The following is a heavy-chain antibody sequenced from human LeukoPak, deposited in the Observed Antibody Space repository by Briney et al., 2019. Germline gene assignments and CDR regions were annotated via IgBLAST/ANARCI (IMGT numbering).Heavy chain of an antibody. CDR2: IYYSGST. V-gene: IGHV4-31*03. Sequence: PSETLSLTCTVSGGSISSGGYYWSWIRQHPGKGLEWIGYIYYSGSTYYNPSLKSRVTISVDTSKNQFSLKLSSVTAADTAVYYCAGSIVVVPAAMWDPALYYFDYWGQGTLVTVSS. CDR1: GGSISSGGYY. J-gene: IGHJ4*02. CDR3: AGSIVVVPAAMWDPALYYFDY. D-gene: IGHD2-2*01.